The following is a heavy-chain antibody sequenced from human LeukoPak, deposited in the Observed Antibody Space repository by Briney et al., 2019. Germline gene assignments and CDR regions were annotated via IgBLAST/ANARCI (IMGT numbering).Heavy chain of an antibody. Sequence: ASVKASCKASGYTFTSYGISWVRQAPGQGLEWMGWISAYNGNTNYAQKLQGRVTMTTDTSTSTAYMELGSLRSDDTAVYYCARDRYYDILTGYYLLMDYWGQGTLVTVSS. D-gene: IGHD3-9*01. J-gene: IGHJ4*02. CDR3: ARDRYYDILTGYYLLMDY. V-gene: IGHV1-18*01. CDR1: GYTFTSYG. CDR2: ISAYNGNT.